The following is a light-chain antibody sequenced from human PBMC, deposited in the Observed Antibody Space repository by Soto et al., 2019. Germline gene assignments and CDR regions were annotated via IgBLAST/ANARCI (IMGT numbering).Light chain of an antibody. CDR1: SSDVGNYNL. Sequence: QSALTQPASVSGSPGQSITISCTGTSSDVGNYNLVSWYQHHPGKAPKLIIYEDSKRPSGVSNRFSGSKSGNTASLTISGLQAEDEADFYCCSYAVTSPMVFGGGTKLTVL. CDR2: EDS. V-gene: IGLV2-23*01. CDR3: CSYAVTSPMV. J-gene: IGLJ2*01.